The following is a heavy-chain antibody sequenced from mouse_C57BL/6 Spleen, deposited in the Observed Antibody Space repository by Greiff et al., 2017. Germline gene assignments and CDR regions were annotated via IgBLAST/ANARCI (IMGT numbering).Heavy chain of an antibody. CDR3: ARSYYGSSWDY. V-gene: IGHV7-3*01. CDR2: IRNKANGYTT. D-gene: IGHD1-1*01. Sequence: EVHLVESGGGLVQPGGSLSLSCAASGFTFTDYYMSWVRQPPGKALEWLGFIRNKANGYTTEYSASVKGRFTISRDNSQSILYLQMHALRAEDSATYYCARSYYGSSWDYWGQGTTLTVSS. J-gene: IGHJ2*01. CDR1: GFTFTDYY.